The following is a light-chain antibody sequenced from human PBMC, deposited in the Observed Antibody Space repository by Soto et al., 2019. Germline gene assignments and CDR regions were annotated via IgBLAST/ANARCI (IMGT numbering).Light chain of an antibody. CDR3: QTWGTGIHHVV. CDR1: SGHSSYA. V-gene: IGLV4-69*01. CDR2: LNSDGSH. Sequence: QSVLTQSPSASASLGASVTLTCTLSSGHSSYAIAWHQQQPEKGPRSLMKLNSDGSHSKGDGIPDRFSGSSSGAERYLTISSLQSEDEADYYCQTWGTGIHHVVFGGGTKLTVL. J-gene: IGLJ2*01.